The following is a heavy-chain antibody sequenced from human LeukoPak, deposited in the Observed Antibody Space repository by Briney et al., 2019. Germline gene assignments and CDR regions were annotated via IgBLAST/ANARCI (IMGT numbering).Heavy chain of an antibody. D-gene: IGHD1-14*01. CDR1: GRSFSGYY. J-gene: IGHJ6*03. Sequence: SETLSLTCAVYGRSFSGYYWSWIRQPPGVGLESIGEINHSGSTNYNPSLRSRVTISVDTSNNQFSLKLSSVTAADTAVYYCARRVTTLYYMDVWGKGTTVTVSS. CDR3: ARRVTTLYYMDV. CDR2: INHSGST. V-gene: IGHV4-34*01.